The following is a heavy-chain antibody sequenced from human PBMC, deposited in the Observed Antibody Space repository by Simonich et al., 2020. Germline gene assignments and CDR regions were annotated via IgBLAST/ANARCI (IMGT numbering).Heavy chain of an antibody. CDR3: AKDLGERITMIVVVIDAFDI. CDR2: ISGSGGST. CDR1: GFTFSSYA. J-gene: IGHJ3*02. D-gene: IGHD3-22*01. V-gene: IGHV3-23*01. Sequence: GGGLVQPGGSLRLSCAASGFTFSSYAMSWVRQAPGKGLVWVSAISGSGGSTYYADSVKGRVTISRDNSKNTLYLQMNSLRAEDTAVYYCAKDLGERITMIVVVIDAFDIWGQGTMVTVSS.